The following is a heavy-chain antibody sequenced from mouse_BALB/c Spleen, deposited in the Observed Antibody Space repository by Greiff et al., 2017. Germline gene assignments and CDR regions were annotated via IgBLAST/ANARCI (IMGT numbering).Heavy chain of an antibody. CDR2: INPYNGDT. Sequence: VQLQQSGPELVKPGASVKISCKASGYSFTGYFMNWVMQSHGKSLEWIGRINPYNGDTFYNQKFKGKATLTVDKSSSTAHMELRRLASEDSAVYYCARDYYGDYWGQGTTLTVSS. CDR3: ARDYYGDY. CDR1: GYSFTGYF. J-gene: IGHJ2*01. D-gene: IGHD1-1*01. V-gene: IGHV1-20*02.